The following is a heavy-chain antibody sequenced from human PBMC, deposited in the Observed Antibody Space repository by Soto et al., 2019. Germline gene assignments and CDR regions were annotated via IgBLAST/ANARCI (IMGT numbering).Heavy chain of an antibody. Sequence: GASVKVSCKASGYTFTSYAMHWVRQAPGQRLEWMGWINAGNGNTKYSQKFQGRVTITGDTSASTAYMELSSLRSEDTAVYYCARGFHGNYGDWGDYYYGMDVWGQGTTVTVSS. D-gene: IGHD4-17*01. CDR3: ARGFHGNYGDWGDYYYGMDV. CDR2: INAGNGNT. J-gene: IGHJ6*02. CDR1: GYTFTSYA. V-gene: IGHV1-3*01.